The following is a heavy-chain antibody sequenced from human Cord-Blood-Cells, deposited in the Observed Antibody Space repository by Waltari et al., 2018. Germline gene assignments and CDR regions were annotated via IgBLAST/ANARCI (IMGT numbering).Heavy chain of an antibody. Sequence: QVQLVQSGSELKKPGASVKVSCKASGYTFTSYAMNWVRQAPGQGLEWMGWINTHTWKPTYAPGFTRRFFFSLDTAVNTGYLQICSLKAEDTALYYCAEVGPETGDAFDIWGQGTIVTVSS. CDR2: INTHTWKP. V-gene: IGHV7-4-1*01. J-gene: IGHJ3*02. CDR3: AEVGPETGDAFDI. CDR1: GYTFTSYA. D-gene: IGHD7-27*01.